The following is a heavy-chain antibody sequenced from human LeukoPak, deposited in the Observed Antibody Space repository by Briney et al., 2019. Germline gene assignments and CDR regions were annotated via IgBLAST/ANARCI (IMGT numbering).Heavy chain of an antibody. CDR1: GFTFSGYA. J-gene: IGHJ4*02. CDR2: ITGSGGAT. V-gene: IGHV3-23*01. Sequence: GGSLRLSCAASGFTFSGYAMNWVRQAPGKGLDSVSSITGSGGATYYADSVKGRFTISRDNSKNTLYLQMNSLRAEDTAVYYCAAGRAWTSDYWGQGTLVTVSS. D-gene: IGHD1-1*01. CDR3: AAGRAWTSDY.